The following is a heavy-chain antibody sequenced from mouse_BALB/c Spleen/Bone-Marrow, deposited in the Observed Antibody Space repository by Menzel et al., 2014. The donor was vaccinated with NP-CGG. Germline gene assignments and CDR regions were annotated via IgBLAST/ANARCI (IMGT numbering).Heavy chain of an antibody. J-gene: IGHJ2*01. Sequence: LQQSGAELVKPGASVKMSCKASGYTFTSYNMHWVKQTPGQGLEWIGAIYPGNGDTSYNQKLKGKATLTADKSSSTAYMQLSSLTSEDSAVYYCANPPDYWGQGTTLTVSS. V-gene: IGHV1-12*01. CDR3: ANPPDY. CDR2: IYPGNGDT. CDR1: GYTFTSYN.